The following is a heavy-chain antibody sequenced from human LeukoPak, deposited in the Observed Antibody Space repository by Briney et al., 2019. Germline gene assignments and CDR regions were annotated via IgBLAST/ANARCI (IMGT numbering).Heavy chain of an antibody. V-gene: IGHV4-59*01. J-gene: IGHJ4*02. CDR1: GGSIRNYY. CDR3: ARVLPTRVGRGAFNY. D-gene: IGHD1-26*01. CDR2: IYYSWST. Sequence: SETLYLTCPVSGGSIRNYYWSWIREPPGRGLDWIGYIYYSWSTNYNPSLKSRVTISVDTSKNQFSRKLSSVTAADTAVYYCARVLPTRVGRGAFNYWGQGTLVTVSS.